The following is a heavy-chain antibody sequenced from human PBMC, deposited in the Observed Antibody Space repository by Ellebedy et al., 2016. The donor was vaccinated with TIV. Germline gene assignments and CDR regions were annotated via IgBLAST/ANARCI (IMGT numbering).Heavy chain of an antibody. J-gene: IGHJ3*02. CDR1: GGSISSGDYY. Sequence: LRLSXTVSGGSISSGDYYWSWIRQPPGKGLEWIGYIYYSGSTYYNPSLKSRVTISVDTSKNQFSLKLSSVTAADTAVYYCARDCSSVGAFDIWGQGTMVTVSS. D-gene: IGHD2-2*01. V-gene: IGHV4-30-4*01. CDR2: IYYSGST. CDR3: ARDCSSVGAFDI.